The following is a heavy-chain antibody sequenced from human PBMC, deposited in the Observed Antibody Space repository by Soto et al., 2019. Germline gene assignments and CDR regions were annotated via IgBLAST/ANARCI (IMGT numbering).Heavy chain of an antibody. CDR1: GGTFSSYA. CDR3: ARGGDYYDSSGLNWFDP. CDR2: IIPIFGTA. J-gene: IGHJ5*02. V-gene: IGHV1-69*12. Sequence: QVQLVQSGAEVKKPGSSVKVSCKASGGTFSSYAISWVRQAPGQGLEWMGGIIPIFGTANYAQKFQGRVTITADESTSTAYMELSSLRSEDTAVYYCARGGDYYDSSGLNWFDPWGQGTLVTVSS. D-gene: IGHD3-22*01.